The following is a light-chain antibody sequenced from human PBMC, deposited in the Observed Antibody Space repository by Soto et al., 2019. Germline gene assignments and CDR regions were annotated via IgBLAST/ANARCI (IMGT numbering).Light chain of an antibody. CDR2: WAS. Sequence: DIVMTQSPDSLAVSLGERATINCKSSQSVLYSSNNKNYLAWYQQKQGQPPKVLIYWASTRESGVPDRFSGSGSGTDFTLTINSLQAADVAVYYCQQYYSTPLTFGGGTRLE. J-gene: IGKJ4*01. CDR3: QQYYSTPLT. CDR1: QSVLYSSNNKNY. V-gene: IGKV4-1*01.